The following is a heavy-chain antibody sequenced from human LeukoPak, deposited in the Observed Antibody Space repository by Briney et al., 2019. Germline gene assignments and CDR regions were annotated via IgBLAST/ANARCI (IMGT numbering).Heavy chain of an antibody. CDR2: LHISGNT. V-gene: IGHV4-4*07. Sequence: SSETLSLTCTVSGGSISANHWVWLRQPAGKGLEWIGRLHISGNTNYNPSLKSRVTISLDTSKNQFSLRMTSATAADTAVYFCARDPLRSSFDLWGQGILVSVSS. J-gene: IGHJ4*02. CDR1: GGSISANH. D-gene: IGHD1-26*01. CDR3: ARDPLRSSFDL.